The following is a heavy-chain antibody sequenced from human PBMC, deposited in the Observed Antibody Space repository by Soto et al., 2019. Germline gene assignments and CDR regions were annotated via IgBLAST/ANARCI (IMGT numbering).Heavy chain of an antibody. J-gene: IGHJ3*02. CDR2: IKQDGSEK. V-gene: IGHV3-7*01. Sequence: EVQLVESGGGLVQPGGSLRLSCAASGFTFSSYWMSWVRQAPGKGLEWVANIKQDGSEKYYVDYVKGRFTISRDNAKNSLYLQMNSLRAEDTAVYYCARDKGHIVATTVAFDIWGQGTMVTVSS. D-gene: IGHD5-12*01. CDR3: ARDKGHIVATTVAFDI. CDR1: GFTFSSYW.